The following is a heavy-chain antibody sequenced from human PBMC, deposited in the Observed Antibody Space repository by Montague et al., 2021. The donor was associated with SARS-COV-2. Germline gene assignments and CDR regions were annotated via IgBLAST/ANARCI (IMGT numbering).Heavy chain of an antibody. CDR1: GFTFSSYS. V-gene: IGHV3-21*04. D-gene: IGHD6-13*01. J-gene: IGHJ6*02. CDR2: ISSSSYI. CDR3: ARVGRQQLVRLSGMDV. Sequence: SLRLSCAASGFTFSSYSVNWVRQAPGKGLEWVSSISSSSYIYYADSMKGRFTISRDNAKNSLYLQMNSLRAEDTAVYYCARVGRQQLVRLSGMDVWGQGTTVTVSS.